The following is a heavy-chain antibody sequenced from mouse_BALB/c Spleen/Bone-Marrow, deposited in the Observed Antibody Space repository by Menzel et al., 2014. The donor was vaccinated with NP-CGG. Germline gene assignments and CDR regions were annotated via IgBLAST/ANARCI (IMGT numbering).Heavy chain of an antibody. CDR1: GYTFTSYT. CDR2: INPSSNYT. Sequence: VQLVESGAELARPGASVKMSCKASGYTFTSYTMHWVKQRPGQGLEWIGFINPSSNYTNYNQKFKDKATLTVDNSSSTAYMELRSLTSEGSAVYYCARLGRDYWGQGTTLKVSS. CDR3: ARLGRDY. V-gene: IGHV1-4*01. J-gene: IGHJ2*01. D-gene: IGHD4-1*01.